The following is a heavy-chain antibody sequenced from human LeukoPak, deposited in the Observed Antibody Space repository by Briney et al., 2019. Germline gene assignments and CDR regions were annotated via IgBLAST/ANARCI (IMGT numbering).Heavy chain of an antibody. Sequence: ASVKVSCKASGYTFTGYYMHWVRQAPGQGLEWMGWINPNSGGTNYAQKFQGRVTMTRDTSISTAYMELSRLRSDDTAVYYCARVVPAATPYYYYYMDVWGKGTTVTVSS. D-gene: IGHD2-2*01. V-gene: IGHV1-2*02. CDR3: ARVVPAATPYYYYYMDV. J-gene: IGHJ6*03. CDR2: INPNSGGT. CDR1: GYTFTGYY.